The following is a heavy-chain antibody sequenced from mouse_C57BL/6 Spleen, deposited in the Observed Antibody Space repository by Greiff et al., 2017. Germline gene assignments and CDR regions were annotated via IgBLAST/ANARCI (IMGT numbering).Heavy chain of an antibody. CDR2: IHPSDSDT. Sequence: VKLQQPGAELVKPGASVKVSCKASGYTFTSYWMHWVKQRPGQGLEWIGRIHPSDSDTNYNQKFKGKATLTVDKSSSTAYMQLGSLTSEDSAVYYCAMGDYGPYWYFDVWGTGTTVTVSS. D-gene: IGHD2-4*01. CDR1: GYTFTSYW. CDR3: AMGDYGPYWYFDV. J-gene: IGHJ1*03. V-gene: IGHV1-74*01.